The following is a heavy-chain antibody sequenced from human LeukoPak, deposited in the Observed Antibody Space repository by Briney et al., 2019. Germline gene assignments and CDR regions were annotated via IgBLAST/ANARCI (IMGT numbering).Heavy chain of an antibody. Sequence: PGRSLRLSCAASGFTFSSYAMHWVRQAPGKGLEWVAVISYDGSNKYYADSVKGRFTISRDNSKNTLYLQMNSLRAEDTAVYYCAKDQMVGATLDYWGQGTLVTVSS. CDR3: AKDQMVGATLDY. D-gene: IGHD1-26*01. CDR2: ISYDGSNK. J-gene: IGHJ4*02. V-gene: IGHV3-30*04. CDR1: GFTFSSYA.